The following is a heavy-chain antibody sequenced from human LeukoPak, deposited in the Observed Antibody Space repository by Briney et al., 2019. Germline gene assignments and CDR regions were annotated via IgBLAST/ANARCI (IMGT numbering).Heavy chain of an antibody. Sequence: SETLSLTCTVSGGSISSGDYYWSWIRQPPGKGLEWIGYIYYSGSTYYNPSLKSRVTISVDTSKNQFSLKLSSVTAADTAVYYCARVRTRPSRILYLRSDAFDIWGQGTMVTVSS. D-gene: IGHD2-8*01. CDR3: ARVRTRPSRILYLRSDAFDI. V-gene: IGHV4-30-4*08. CDR2: IYYSGST. CDR1: GGSISSGDYY. J-gene: IGHJ3*02.